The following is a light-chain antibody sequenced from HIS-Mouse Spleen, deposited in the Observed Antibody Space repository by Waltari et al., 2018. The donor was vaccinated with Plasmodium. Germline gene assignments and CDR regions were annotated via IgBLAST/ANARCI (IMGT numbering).Light chain of an antibody. CDR1: QSVSSSY. Sequence: EIVLTQSPGTLSLSPGERATLSCRASQSVSSSYLAWYQQKPGQAPRLLIYGASSRAPGIPDRFSGSWSGTDFTLTISRLEPEDFAVYYCQQYGSSPYTFGQGTKLEIK. CDR3: QQYGSSPYT. V-gene: IGKV3-20*01. CDR2: GAS. J-gene: IGKJ2*01.